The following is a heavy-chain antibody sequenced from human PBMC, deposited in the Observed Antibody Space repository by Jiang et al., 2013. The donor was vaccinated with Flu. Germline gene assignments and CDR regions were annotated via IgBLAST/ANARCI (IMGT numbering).Heavy chain of an antibody. CDR1: GFSLSTSGVG. D-gene: IGHD3-22*01. Sequence: KPTQTLTLTCTFSGFSLSTSGVGXGWIRQPPGKALEWLALIYWDDDKRYSPSLKNRLTITKDTSKNQVVLTMTNMDPVDTATYYCAHRPPYYDSSGYYFDYWGQGTLVTVSS. V-gene: IGHV2-5*02. CDR2: IYWDDDK. J-gene: IGHJ4*02. CDR3: AHRPPYYDSSGYYFDY.